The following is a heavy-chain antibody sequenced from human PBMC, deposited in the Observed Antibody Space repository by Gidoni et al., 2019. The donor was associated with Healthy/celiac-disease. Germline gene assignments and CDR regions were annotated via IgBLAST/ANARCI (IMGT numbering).Heavy chain of an antibody. Sequence: QVQLVQSGAEVKKPGASVKVSCKASGYTFTGYYMHWVRQAPGQGLEWMGWINPNSGGTNYAQEFQGWVTMTRDTSISTAYMELSRLRSDDTAVYYCARDYYDSSGYYTLGAFDIWGQGTMVTVSS. J-gene: IGHJ3*02. CDR1: GYTFTGYY. D-gene: IGHD3-22*01. V-gene: IGHV1-2*04. CDR2: INPNSGGT. CDR3: ARDYYDSSGYYTLGAFDI.